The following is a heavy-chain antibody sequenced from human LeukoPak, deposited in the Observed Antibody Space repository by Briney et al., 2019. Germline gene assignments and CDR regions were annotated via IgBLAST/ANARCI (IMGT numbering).Heavy chain of an antibody. Sequence: GGSLRLSCAASGFPFNAYWMTWVRQAPGKGLEWVANIDQDGDTKYYVDSVKGRFTISRDNAMNSLCLQMNSLRAEDTAIYYCARSLPYGTTWYGRSDFWGQGTLVTVSS. J-gene: IGHJ4*02. CDR2: IDQDGDTK. V-gene: IGHV3-7*03. CDR3: ARSLPYGTTWYGRSDF. D-gene: IGHD6-13*01. CDR1: GFPFNAYW.